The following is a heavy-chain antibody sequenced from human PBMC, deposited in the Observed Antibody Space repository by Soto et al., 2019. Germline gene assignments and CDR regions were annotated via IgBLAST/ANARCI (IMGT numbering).Heavy chain of an antibody. V-gene: IGHV4-30-2*01. J-gene: IGHJ4*02. CDR3: ARAGGLGAVAADY. CDR2: IYHSGST. CDR1: GGSISSGGYS. Sequence: QLQLQESGSGLVKPSQTLSLTCAVSGGSISSGGYSWSWIRQPPGKGLEWIGYIYHSGSTYYNPSLKSRVTISVDRPKNQFSPKLSSVTAADTAVYYCARAGGLGAVAADYWGQGTLVTVSS. D-gene: IGHD6-19*01.